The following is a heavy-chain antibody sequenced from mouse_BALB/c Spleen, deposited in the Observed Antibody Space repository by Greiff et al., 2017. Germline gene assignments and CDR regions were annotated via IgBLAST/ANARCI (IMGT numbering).Heavy chain of an antibody. D-gene: IGHD1-1*01. CDR1: GFTFSDYY. V-gene: IGHV5-4*02. J-gene: IGHJ1*01. CDR3: ARDGLLLRPYWYFDV. CDR2: ISDGGSYT. Sequence: EVKVEESGGGLVKPGGSLKLSCAASGFTFSDYYMYWVRQTPEKRLEWVATISDGGSYTYYPDSVKGRFTISRDNAKNNLYLQMSSLKSEDTAMYYCARDGLLLRPYWYFDVWGAGTTVTVSS.